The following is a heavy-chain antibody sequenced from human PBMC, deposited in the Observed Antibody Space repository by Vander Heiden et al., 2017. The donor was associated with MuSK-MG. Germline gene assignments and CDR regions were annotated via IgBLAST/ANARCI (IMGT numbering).Heavy chain of an antibody. CDR1: GYSFTSYG. CDR3: ARPTRYYDSSGYYPLGMDV. J-gene: IGHJ6*02. V-gene: IGHV5-10-1*03. CDR2: IDPSDSYT. Sequence: EVQLVQSGAEVKKPGESLRISCKGSGYSFTSYGNSWVRQMPGKGLEWMGRIDPSDSYTNYSPSFQGHVTISADKSISTAYLQWSSLKASDTAMYYCARPTRYYDSSGYYPLGMDVWGQGTTVTVSS. D-gene: IGHD3-22*01.